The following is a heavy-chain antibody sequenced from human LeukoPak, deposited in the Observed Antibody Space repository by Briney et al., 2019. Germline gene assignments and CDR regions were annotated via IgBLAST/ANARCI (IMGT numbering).Heavy chain of an antibody. CDR3: AADRGCSGGSCYVRSDP. Sequence: SVKVSCKASGFTFTSSAVQWVRQARGQRLEWIGWIVVGSGNTDYAQKFQERVTITRDMSTSTAYMELSSLRSEDTAVYYCAADRGCSGGSCYVRSDPWGQGTLVTVSS. J-gene: IGHJ5*02. CDR1: GFTFTSSA. CDR2: IVVGSGNT. D-gene: IGHD2-15*01. V-gene: IGHV1-58*01.